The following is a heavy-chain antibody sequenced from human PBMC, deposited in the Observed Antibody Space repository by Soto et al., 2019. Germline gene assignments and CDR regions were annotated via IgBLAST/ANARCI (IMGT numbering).Heavy chain of an antibody. Sequence: SGPTLVNPTQTLTLTCTFSGFSLSTSGVGVGWIRQPPGKALEWLALIYWDDDKRYSPSLKSRLTITKDTSKNQVVLTMTNMDPVDTATYYCAHSRCGGDCLQSYSSHYYYGMDVWGQGTTVTSP. J-gene: IGHJ6*02. V-gene: IGHV2-5*02. CDR2: IYWDDDK. CDR1: GFSLSTSGVG. CDR3: AHSRCGGDCLQSYSSHYYYGMDV. D-gene: IGHD2-21*02.